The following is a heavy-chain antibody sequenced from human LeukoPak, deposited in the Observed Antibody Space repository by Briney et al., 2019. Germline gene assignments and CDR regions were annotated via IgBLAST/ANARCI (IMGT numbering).Heavy chain of an antibody. CDR3: ARDPLEMATQGVAFDI. V-gene: IGHV1-46*01. Sequence: ASVKVSCKASGYTFTGYYMHWVRQAPGQGLEWMGIINPSGGSTSYAQKFQGRVTMTRDMSTSTVYMELSSLRSEDTAVYHCARDPLEMATQGVAFDIWGQGTMVTVSS. CDR2: INPSGGST. J-gene: IGHJ3*02. D-gene: IGHD5-24*01. CDR1: GYTFTGYY.